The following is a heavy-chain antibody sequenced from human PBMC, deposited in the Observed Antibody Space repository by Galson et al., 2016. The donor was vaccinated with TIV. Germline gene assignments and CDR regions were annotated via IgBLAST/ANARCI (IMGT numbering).Heavy chain of an antibody. CDR2: ISTSSGYT. Sequence: SLRLSCAVSGFTFSDYYMRWIRHTPRKGLEWLSYISTSSGYTDYADSVKGRFTISRDNAKNSVYLQMNSLRAEDTAVYYCARSPSSGYFLFEYWGQGTLVTVSS. V-gene: IGHV3-11*06. J-gene: IGHJ4*02. D-gene: IGHD3-22*01. CDR3: ARSPSSGYFLFEY. CDR1: GFTFSDYY.